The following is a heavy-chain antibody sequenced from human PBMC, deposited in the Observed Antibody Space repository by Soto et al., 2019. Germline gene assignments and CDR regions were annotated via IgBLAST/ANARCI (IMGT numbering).Heavy chain of an antibody. V-gene: IGHV3-30*18. D-gene: IGHD2-2*01. CDR2: VSSDGNNK. CDR3: AKDRVIQLLPIWPDP. Sequence: GGSLRLSCVASGFSFSNYGMHWVRQAPGKGLEWVAFVSSDGNNKYYAESVKGRFTISRANSKNTLFLQVDRLTVDDTAVYYCAKDRVIQLLPIWPDPWGQGTLVTVSS. J-gene: IGHJ5*02. CDR1: GFSFSNYG.